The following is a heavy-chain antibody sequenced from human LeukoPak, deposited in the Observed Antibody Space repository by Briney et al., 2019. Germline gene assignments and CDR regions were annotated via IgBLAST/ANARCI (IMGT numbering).Heavy chain of an antibody. V-gene: IGHV1-2*06. CDR3: ARAEFGDFDY. Sequence: GAPVKVSCKASGHTFTGYYMHWVRQAPGQGLEWMGRINPNSRGTNYAQKFQGRVTMTRDTSISTAYMELSRLRPDDTAVYYCARAEFGDFDYWGQGTLVTVSS. J-gene: IGHJ4*02. D-gene: IGHD3-10*01. CDR2: INPNSRGT. CDR1: GHTFTGYY.